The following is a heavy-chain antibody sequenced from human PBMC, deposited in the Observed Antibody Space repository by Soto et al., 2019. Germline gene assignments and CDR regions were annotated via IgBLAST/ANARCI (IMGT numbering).Heavy chain of an antibody. CDR1: GFPFSSYA. CDR3: AATGWDYGDHNYYDYGMDV. CDR2: ISGSGGST. Sequence: GGSLRLSCAASGFPFSSYAMSLVRQSPGKGLEWVSSISGSGGSTYYADSVKGRFTISRDNSKNTLYLQMNSLRAEDTAVYYCAATGWDYGDHNYYDYGMDVWDQGTTFTVSS. J-gene: IGHJ6*02. V-gene: IGHV3-23*01. D-gene: IGHD4-17*01.